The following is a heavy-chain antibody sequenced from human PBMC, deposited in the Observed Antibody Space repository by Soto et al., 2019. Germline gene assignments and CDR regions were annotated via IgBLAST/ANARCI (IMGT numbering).Heavy chain of an antibody. CDR3: AKVYHTYPSSLEH. J-gene: IGHJ1*01. CDR2: ISYDGSNK. Sequence: QVQLVESGGGVVQPGRSLRLSCAASGFTFSNYGMHWVRQAPGKGLEWVAIISYDGSNKYYADSVKGRFTISRDNSKNKQYLQMNNLRAEDTAVYYCAKVYHTYPSSLEHWGQGTLVTVSS. CDR1: GFTFSNYG. V-gene: IGHV3-30*18. D-gene: IGHD2-2*01.